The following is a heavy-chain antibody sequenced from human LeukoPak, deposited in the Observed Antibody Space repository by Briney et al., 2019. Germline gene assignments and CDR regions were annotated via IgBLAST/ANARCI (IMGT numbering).Heavy chain of an antibody. CDR3: AKEEGHYDDYVWGSYRNPFDY. J-gene: IGHJ4*02. CDR2: MWSESNL. CDR1: GVSVYTFG. D-gene: IGHD3-16*02. Sequence: GSSLRLSCAASGVSVYTFGMHWVRQAPGKGLEWVAMMWSESNLFHADSVKGRFNIFRDISKNTLFLQMNSLRAEDTAVYYCAKEEGHYDDYVWGSYRNPFDYWGQGTLVTVSS. V-gene: IGHV3-33*06.